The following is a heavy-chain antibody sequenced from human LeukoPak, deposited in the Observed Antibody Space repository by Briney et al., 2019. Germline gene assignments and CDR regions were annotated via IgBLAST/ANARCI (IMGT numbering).Heavy chain of an antibody. CDR1: GGTFSSYA. J-gene: IGHJ3*02. V-gene: IGHV1-69*13. Sequence: ASVKVSCKASGGTFSSYAISWVRQAPGQGLEWMGGIIPIFGTANYAQKFQGRVTITADESTSAAYMELSSLRSEDTAVYYCASSFDSSGYYEGFGAFDIWGQGIMVTVSS. CDR2: IIPIFGTA. D-gene: IGHD3-22*01. CDR3: ASSFDSSGYYEGFGAFDI.